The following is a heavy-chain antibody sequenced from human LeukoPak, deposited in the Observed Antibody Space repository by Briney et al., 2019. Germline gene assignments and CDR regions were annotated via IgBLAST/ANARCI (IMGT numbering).Heavy chain of an antibody. CDR2: ISSSGSTI. D-gene: IGHD3-10*01. Sequence: GGSLRLSCAASGFTFSDYYMSWIRQAPGKGLEWVSYISSSGSTIYYADSVKGRFTISRDNAKNSLYPQMNSLRAEDTAVYYCARGSGYYGSGSSDDAFDIWGQGTMVTVSS. CDR3: ARGSGYYGSGSSDDAFDI. V-gene: IGHV3-11*01. CDR1: GFTFSDYY. J-gene: IGHJ3*02.